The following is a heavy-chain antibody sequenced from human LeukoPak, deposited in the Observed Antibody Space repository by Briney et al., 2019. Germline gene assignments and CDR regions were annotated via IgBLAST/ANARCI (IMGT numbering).Heavy chain of an antibody. CDR3: ARRAGEYSHPYDY. CDR2: IYSGGNT. Sequence: GGSLRLSCTGSGFTVSSNSLSWVRHAPGKGLEWVSFIYSGGNTQYSESVTGRSTISRDKSKNTLYLQMNSLRAEDTAVSYCARRAGEYSHPYDYWGQGTRVTVSS. CDR1: GFTVSSNS. D-gene: IGHD4-17*01. V-gene: IGHV3-53*01. J-gene: IGHJ4*02.